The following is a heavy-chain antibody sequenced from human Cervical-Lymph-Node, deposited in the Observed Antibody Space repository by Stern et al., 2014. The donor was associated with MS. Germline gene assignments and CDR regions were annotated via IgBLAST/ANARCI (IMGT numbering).Heavy chain of an antibody. Sequence: QMQLQASGPGLVKPSETLSLTCTVSGGSISGYSWRWMRQSPGKGLEWIGYIFYSGSTKYTPSLKSRVTISVDTSKNQFSLKRTCVTAADTAVYYCARPYYGSGSYSYWFDPWGQGTLVTVSS. CDR1: GGSISGYS. CDR3: ARPYYGSGSYSYWFDP. D-gene: IGHD3-10*01. J-gene: IGHJ5*02. V-gene: IGHV4-59*12. CDR2: IFYSGST.